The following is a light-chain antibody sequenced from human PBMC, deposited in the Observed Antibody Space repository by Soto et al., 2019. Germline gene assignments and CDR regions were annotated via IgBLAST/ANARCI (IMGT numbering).Light chain of an antibody. Sequence: QSALTQPASVSGSPGQSITISCNGTSSDVGGYNYVSWYQQHPGKAPKLMIYEVSKRPSGVSNRFSGSKSGNTASLTISGLQAEDEADYYCSSYTSSSTYVFGTGTKLTVL. J-gene: IGLJ1*01. V-gene: IGLV2-14*01. CDR3: SSYTSSSTYV. CDR1: SSDVGGYNY. CDR2: EVS.